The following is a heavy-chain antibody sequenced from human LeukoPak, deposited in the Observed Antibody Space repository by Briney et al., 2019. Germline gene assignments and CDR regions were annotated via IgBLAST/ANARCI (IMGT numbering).Heavy chain of an antibody. CDR2: MKLAGSEE. CDR3: ARWARYCSSGSCYSWFDP. CDR1: GFTFRSYW. J-gene: IGHJ5*02. D-gene: IGHD2-15*01. V-gene: IGHV3-7*01. Sequence: GGSLRLSCAASGFTFRSYWMSWVRQAPGKGLEWVANMKLAGSEELHVDSVKGPFTISSDNAQTSLYLQMNSLRVDDTAVYYCARWARYCSSGSCYSWFDPWGQGTLVTVSS.